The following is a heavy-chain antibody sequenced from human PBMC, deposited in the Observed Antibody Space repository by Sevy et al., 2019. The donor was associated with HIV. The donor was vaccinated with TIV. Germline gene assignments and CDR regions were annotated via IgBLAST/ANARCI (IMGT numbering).Heavy chain of an antibody. D-gene: IGHD2-15*01. CDR3: ARVGGYCSGGSCCPIFDY. V-gene: IGHV4-39*01. J-gene: IGHJ4*02. CDR1: GGSISSSSYY. CDR2: IYYSGST. Sequence: WETLSLTCTVSGGSISSSSYYWGWIRQPPEKGLEWIGRIYYSGSTYYNPSLKSRVTISVDTSKNQFSLKLGYGTAADTAVYYCARVGGYCSGGSCCPIFDYWGQGTLVTVSS.